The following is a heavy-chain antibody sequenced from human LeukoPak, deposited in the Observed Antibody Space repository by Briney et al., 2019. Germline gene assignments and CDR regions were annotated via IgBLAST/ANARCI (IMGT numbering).Heavy chain of an antibody. D-gene: IGHD3-10*01. CDR1: GYTFTSYG. CDR3: ARDFSITMVRGVMIPNWFDP. V-gene: IGHV1-69*06. J-gene: IGHJ5*02. CDR2: IIPIFGTA. Sequence: SVKVSCKASGYTFTSYGMSWVRQAPGQGLEWMGGIIPIFGTANYAQKFQGRVTITADKSTSTAYMELSSLRAEDTAVYYCARDFSITMVRGVMIPNWFDPWGQGTLVTVSS.